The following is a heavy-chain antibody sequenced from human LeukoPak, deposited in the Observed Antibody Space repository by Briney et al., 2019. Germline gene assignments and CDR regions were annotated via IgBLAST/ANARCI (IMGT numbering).Heavy chain of an antibody. V-gene: IGHV3-7*01. Sequence: GGSLRLSCAASGFTFSNYWMSWVRQAPGKGLEWVANIKQDGSEKYYVDSVKGRFTISRDNAKNSLYLQMNSLRAEDTAVYYCARGGGVHAHWGQGTLVTVSS. CDR3: ARGGGVHAH. D-gene: IGHD3-16*01. CDR1: GFTFSNYW. J-gene: IGHJ4*02. CDR2: IKQDGSEK.